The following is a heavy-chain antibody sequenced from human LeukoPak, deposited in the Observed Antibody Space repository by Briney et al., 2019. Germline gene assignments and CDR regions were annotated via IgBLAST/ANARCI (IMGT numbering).Heavy chain of an antibody. J-gene: IGHJ6*02. CDR3: TTDSPDHLLVRFGEQPSYGLDV. D-gene: IGHD3-10*01. V-gene: IGHV3-23*01. Sequence: GGSLRLSCAASGFTFGNYAMTWVRQAPGKGLEWVSGISGSGGSTNYADSVKGRFTISRDNSKNTLYLQMNSLRPEDTAVYYCTTDSPDHLLVRFGEQPSYGLDVWGQGTTVTVSS. CDR2: ISGSGGST. CDR1: GFTFGNYA.